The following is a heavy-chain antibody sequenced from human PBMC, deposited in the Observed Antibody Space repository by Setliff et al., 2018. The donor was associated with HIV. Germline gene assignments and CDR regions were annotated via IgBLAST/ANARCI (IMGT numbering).Heavy chain of an antibody. CDR2: ILYGGTT. CDR1: GGSVDSRDYY. CDR3: ARPTTGLGGGAAFDI. V-gene: IGHV4-39*01. D-gene: IGHD2-8*01. J-gene: IGHJ3*02. Sequence: SETLSLTCAVSGGSVDSRDYYWGWIRQPPGKGLEWIGNILYGGTTYYTPSLKSRVSISVDTSRNQFSLRLNSVTAADTAVYYSARPTTGLGGGAAFDIWGQGTMVTVSS.